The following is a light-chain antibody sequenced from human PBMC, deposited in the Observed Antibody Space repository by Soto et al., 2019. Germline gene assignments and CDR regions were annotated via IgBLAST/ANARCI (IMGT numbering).Light chain of an antibody. CDR1: QTISSW. J-gene: IGKJ1*01. CDR2: KAS. CDR3: QQSYITPWT. V-gene: IGKV1-5*03. Sequence: DIQMTQSPSTLSGSVGDRVTITCRASQTISSWLAWYQQKPGKAPKLLIYKASTLKSGVPSRFSGSGSGTEFTLTISSLQPEDFATYYCQQSYITPWTFGQGTKVDI.